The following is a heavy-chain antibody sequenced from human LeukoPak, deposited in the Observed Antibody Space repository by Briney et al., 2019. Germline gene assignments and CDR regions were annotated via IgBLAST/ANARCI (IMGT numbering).Heavy chain of an antibody. CDR2: ISTYSGNT. J-gene: IGHJ4*02. V-gene: IGHV1-18*04. D-gene: IGHD3-10*01. Sequence: ASVKVSCKTSGYTFTDHGISWVRQAPGQGLGWMGWISTYSGNTNYAQNLQGRVSMTTDTSTSTAYMELRSLRPDDTAVYHCAARSGTYPYYFDYWGQGTLVTVSS. CDR3: AARSGTYPYYFDY. CDR1: GYTFTDHG.